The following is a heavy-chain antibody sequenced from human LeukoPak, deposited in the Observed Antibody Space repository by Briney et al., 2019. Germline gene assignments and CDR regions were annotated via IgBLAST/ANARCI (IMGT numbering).Heavy chain of an antibody. D-gene: IGHD5-24*01. CDR3: ARETLERWLQF. CDR2: IIPIFGTA. CDR1: GGTFISYI. J-gene: IGHJ4*02. V-gene: IGHV1-69*13. Sequence: GASVNVSCKASGGTFISYIISWVRQAPGQGLEWMGGIIPIFGTANYAQKFQGRVTFTADEPTSTAYMELSSLRSEDTAIYYCARETLERWLQFGGQGTLVTVSS.